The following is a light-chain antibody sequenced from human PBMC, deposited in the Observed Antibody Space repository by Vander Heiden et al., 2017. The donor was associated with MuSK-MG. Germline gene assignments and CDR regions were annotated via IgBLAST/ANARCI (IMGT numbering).Light chain of an antibody. CDR3: QQYDNLPLT. V-gene: IGKV1-33*01. CDR1: QDISNY. Sequence: DIQMTQSPSSLSASVGDRVTITCQASQDISNYLNWYQQKPVPSRFSGSGSGTEFTFTISSLQPEDIATYYCQQYDNLPLTFGGGTKVEIK. J-gene: IGKJ4*01.